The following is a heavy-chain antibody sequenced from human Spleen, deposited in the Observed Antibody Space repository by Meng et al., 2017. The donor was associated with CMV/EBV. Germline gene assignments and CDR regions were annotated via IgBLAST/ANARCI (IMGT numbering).Heavy chain of an antibody. CDR2: IYYTGRT. CDR1: GDSISSSSYY. V-gene: IGHV4-39*01. D-gene: IGHD3-3*01. CDR3: TRLPRNYNFWRGYSDQGEAGYIDN. J-gene: IGHJ4*02. Sequence: GSLRLSCTVSGDSISSSSYYWGWIRQAPGKGLECIGIIYYTGRTYYTPSLQNRVTISVYASENQFSLDLISVTAADTAIYYCTRLPRNYNFWRGYSDQGEAGYIDNWGQGTLVTVSS.